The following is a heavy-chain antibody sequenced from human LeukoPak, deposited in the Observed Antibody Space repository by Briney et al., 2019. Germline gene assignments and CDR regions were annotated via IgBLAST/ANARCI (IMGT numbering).Heavy chain of an antibody. CDR2: IKSKGSGGTA. D-gene: IGHD3-22*01. V-gene: IGHV3-15*01. CDR3: ATYAGYYDSSGSLKFYFNY. CDR1: GFTFSNYA. Sequence: GRSLRLSCAASGFTFSNYAMHWVCQAPGKGLEWVGHIKSKGSGGTADYAAPVKGRFTISRDDSKNTQHLQMNSLKTEDTAVYYCATYAGYYDSSGSLKFYFNYWGQGTLVTVSS. J-gene: IGHJ4*02.